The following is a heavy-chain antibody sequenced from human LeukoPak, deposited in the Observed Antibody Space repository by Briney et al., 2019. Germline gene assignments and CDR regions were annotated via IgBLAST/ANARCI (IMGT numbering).Heavy chain of an antibody. Sequence: GASVKVSCKAPGGTFSNYAINWVRQAPGQGLEWMGGIIPTYETATYAQKFQGRITISADALTTTAYMELRNLRSEDTAMYYCARDPKLSSMAKGAFDLWGQGTMVTVSS. J-gene: IGHJ3*01. D-gene: IGHD2/OR15-2a*01. V-gene: IGHV1-69*13. CDR2: IIPTYETA. CDR3: ARDPKLSSMAKGAFDL. CDR1: GGTFSNYA.